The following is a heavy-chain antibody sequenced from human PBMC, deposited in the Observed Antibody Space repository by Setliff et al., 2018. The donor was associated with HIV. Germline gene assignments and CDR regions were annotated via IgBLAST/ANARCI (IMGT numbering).Heavy chain of an antibody. CDR2: INHRGSA. D-gene: IGHD3-16*01. CDR3: ARDPTERFGYYYYMDV. CDR1: GGSLSGHY. J-gene: IGHJ6*03. V-gene: IGHV4-34*01. Sequence: SETLSLTCAVHGGSLSGHYWSWIRQTPGKGLAWIAEINHRGSANYSPSLKSRVTISVESSKNQLSLRLTSVTAADTGVYYCARDPTERFGYYYYMDVWGKGTTVTVSS.